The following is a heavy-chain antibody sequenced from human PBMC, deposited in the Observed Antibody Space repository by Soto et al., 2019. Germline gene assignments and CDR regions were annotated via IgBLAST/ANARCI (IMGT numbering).Heavy chain of an antibody. D-gene: IGHD3-22*01. V-gene: IGHV3-30-3*01. CDR2: ISYDGSNK. J-gene: IGHJ4*02. CDR1: GFTFSSYA. Sequence: PGGSLRLSCAASGFTFSSYAMHWVRQAPGKGLEWVAVISYDGSNKYYADSVKGRFTISRDNSKNTLYLQMNSLRAEDTAVYYCASTYDSGGYHFDYWGQGTLVTVSS. CDR3: ASTYDSGGYHFDY.